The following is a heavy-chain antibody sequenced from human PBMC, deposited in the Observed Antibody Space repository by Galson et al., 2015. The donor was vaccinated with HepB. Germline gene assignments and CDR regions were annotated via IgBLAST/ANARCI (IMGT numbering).Heavy chain of an antibody. V-gene: IGHV3-23*01. D-gene: IGHD2-2*01. CDR3: AKVTLPGGIVVVPAAAVDY. J-gene: IGHJ4*02. CDR1: GFTFSSYA. CDR2: ISGSGGST. Sequence: LRLSCAASGFTFSSYAMSWVRQAPGKGLEWVSAISGSGGSTYYADSVKGRFTISRDNSKNTLYLQMNSLRAEDTAVYYCAKVTLPGGIVVVPAAAVDYWGQGTLVTVSS.